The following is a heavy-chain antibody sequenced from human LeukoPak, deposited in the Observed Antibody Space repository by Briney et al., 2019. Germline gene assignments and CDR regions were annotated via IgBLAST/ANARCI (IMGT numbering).Heavy chain of an antibody. J-gene: IGHJ4*02. CDR3: ARDNVGAIDY. CDR2: ISSSGSTI. Sequence: GGSLRLSCAASGFTFSSYGMNWVRQAPGKGLEWVSYISSSGSTIYYADSVKGRFTISRDNAKNSLYLQMNSLRAEDTAVYYCARDNVGAIDYWGQGTLVTVSS. V-gene: IGHV3-48*03. D-gene: IGHD1-26*01. CDR1: GFTFSSYG.